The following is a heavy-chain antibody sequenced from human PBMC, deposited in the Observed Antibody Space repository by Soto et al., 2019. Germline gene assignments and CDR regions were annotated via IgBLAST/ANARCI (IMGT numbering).Heavy chain of an antibody. J-gene: IGHJ6*03. Sequence: ASVKVSCKASGYTLTSYAMHWVRQAPGQRLEWMGWINAGNGNTKYSQKFQGRVTITRDTSASTAYMELSSLRSEDTAVYYCARGDGYCSSTSCLPTYYYYMDVWGKGTTVTVSS. CDR3: ARGDGYCSSTSCLPTYYYYMDV. V-gene: IGHV1-3*01. D-gene: IGHD2-2*01. CDR2: INAGNGNT. CDR1: GYTLTSYA.